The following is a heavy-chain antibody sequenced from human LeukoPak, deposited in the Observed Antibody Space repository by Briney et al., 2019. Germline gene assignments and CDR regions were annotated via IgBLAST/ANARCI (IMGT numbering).Heavy chain of an antibody. Sequence: SVKVSCKASGGTFSSYAISWVRQAPGQGLEWMGRIIPILAIANYAQKFQGGVTITADKSTSTAYMELSSLRSEDTAVYYCARDVFGYCSTTTCESNAFDIWGQGTMVTVSS. CDR3: ARDVFGYCSTTTCESNAFDI. J-gene: IGHJ3*02. V-gene: IGHV1-69*04. D-gene: IGHD2-2*01. CDR2: IIPILAIA. CDR1: GGTFSSYA.